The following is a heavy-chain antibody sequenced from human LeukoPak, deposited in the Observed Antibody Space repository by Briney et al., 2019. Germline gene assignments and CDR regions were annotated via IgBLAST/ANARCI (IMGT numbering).Heavy chain of an antibody. CDR3: ARGIAVAGNDAFDI. V-gene: IGHV1-8*01. J-gene: IGHJ3*02. CDR1: GYTFASYD. Sequence: ASVKVSCKASGYTFASYDINWVRQATGQGLEWMGWMNPNSGNTGYAQKFQGRVTMTRNTSISTAYMELSSLRSEDTAVYYCARGIAVAGNDAFDIWGQGTMVTVSS. D-gene: IGHD6-19*01. CDR2: MNPNSGNT.